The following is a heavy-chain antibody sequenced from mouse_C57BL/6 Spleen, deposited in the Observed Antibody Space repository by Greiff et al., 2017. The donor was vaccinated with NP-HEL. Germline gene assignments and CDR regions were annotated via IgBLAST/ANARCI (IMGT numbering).Heavy chain of an antibody. Sequence: DVKLQESGPELVKPGASVKIPCKASGYTFTDYNMDWVKQSHGKSLEWIGDINPNNGGTIYNQKFKGKATLTVDKSSSTAYMELRSLTSEDTAVYYCARGWYYGSDWYFDVWGTGTTVTVSS. CDR1: GYTFTDYN. CDR2: INPNNGGT. J-gene: IGHJ1*03. CDR3: ARGWYYGSDWYFDV. D-gene: IGHD1-1*01. V-gene: IGHV1-18*01.